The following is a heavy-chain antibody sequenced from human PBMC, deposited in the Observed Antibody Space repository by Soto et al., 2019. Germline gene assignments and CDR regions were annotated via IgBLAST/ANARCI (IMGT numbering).Heavy chain of an antibody. V-gene: IGHV3-9*01. CDR1: GFTFDDYA. CDR3: AKDGGPNYSSSSWYDY. CDR2: ISCNSGSI. J-gene: IGHJ4*02. D-gene: IGHD6-6*01. Sequence: GGSLRLSCAASGFTFDDYAMHWVRQAPGKGLEWVSGISCNSGSIGYADSVKGRFTISRDNAKNSLYLQMNSLRAEDTALYYCAKDGGPNYSSSSWYDYWGQGTLVTVSS.